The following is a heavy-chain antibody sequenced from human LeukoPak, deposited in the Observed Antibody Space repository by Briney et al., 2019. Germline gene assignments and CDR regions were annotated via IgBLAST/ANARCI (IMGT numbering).Heavy chain of an antibody. CDR2: ISPDGSDK. CDR3: ARGIVVVVGASDHFDY. CDR1: GFTFSTYW. V-gene: IGHV3-7*01. Sequence: PGGSLRLSCVASGFTFSTYWMNWVRQAPGKGLERVGTISPDGSDKYYVASVKGRFTISRDNAKTSLYLQINSLRADDTALYFCARGIVVVVGASDHFDYWGQGTLITVSS. J-gene: IGHJ4*02. D-gene: IGHD2-15*01.